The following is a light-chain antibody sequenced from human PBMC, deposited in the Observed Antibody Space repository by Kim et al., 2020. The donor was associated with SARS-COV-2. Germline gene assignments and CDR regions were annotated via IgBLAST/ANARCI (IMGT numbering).Light chain of an antibody. V-gene: IGLV2-14*03. CDR3: SSYTSNLADV. Sequence: QSALTQPASVSGSPGQSITIPCAGTKSDVGGYNYVSWYQQHPGKAPKLVIYDVTKRPSGVSHRFSASKSGNTASLTISGLQAEDEADYYCSSYTSNLADVFGAGTKITVL. CDR2: DVT. J-gene: IGLJ1*01. CDR1: KSDVGGYNY.